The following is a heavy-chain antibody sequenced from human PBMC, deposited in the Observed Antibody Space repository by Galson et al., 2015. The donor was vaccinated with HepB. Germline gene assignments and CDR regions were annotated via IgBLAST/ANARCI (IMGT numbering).Heavy chain of an antibody. J-gene: IGHJ4*02. CDR3: SKSAAVPVLGIFNY. Sequence: SLRLSCAASGFTFSNYAMGWVRQAPGKGLEWVSGISGNGGRTFYADSVKGRFTISRDNAKNTLYLQMNSLRAEDTGVYYCSKSAAVPVLGIFNYWGQGALVTVSS. D-gene: IGHD3-10*01. V-gene: IGHV3-23*01. CDR1: GFTFSNYA. CDR2: ISGNGGRT.